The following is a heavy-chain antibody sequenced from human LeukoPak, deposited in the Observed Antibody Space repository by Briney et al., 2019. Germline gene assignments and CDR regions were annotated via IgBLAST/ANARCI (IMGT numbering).Heavy chain of an antibody. J-gene: IGHJ6*02. Sequence: GGSLRLSCAASGFTFSSYAMHWVRQAPGKGLEWVAVISYDGSNKYYADSVKGRFTISRDNSKNTLYLQMNSLRAEDTAVYYCARESGPYGMDVWGQGTTVTVSS. CDR2: ISYDGSNK. CDR3: ARESGPYGMDV. V-gene: IGHV3-30-3*01. CDR1: GFTFSSYA.